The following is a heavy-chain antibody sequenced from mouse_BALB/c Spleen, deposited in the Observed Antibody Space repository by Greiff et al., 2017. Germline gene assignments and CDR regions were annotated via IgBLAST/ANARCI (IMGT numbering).Heavy chain of an antibody. V-gene: IGHV3-2*02. Sequence: EVKLEESGPGLVKPSQSLSLTCTVTGYSITSDYAWNWIRQFPGNQLEWMGYISYSGSTSYNPSLKSRISITRDTSKNQFFLQLNSVTTEDTATYYCARIAIPSPIAWFAYWGQGTLVTVSA. J-gene: IGHJ3*01. CDR3: ARIAIPSPIAWFAY. CDR1: GYSITSDYA. CDR2: ISYSGST. D-gene: IGHD6-1*01.